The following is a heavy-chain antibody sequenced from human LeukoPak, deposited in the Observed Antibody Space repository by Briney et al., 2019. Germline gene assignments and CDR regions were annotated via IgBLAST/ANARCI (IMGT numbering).Heavy chain of an antibody. V-gene: IGHV1-69*13. D-gene: IGHD6-13*01. CDR1: GGTFSSYA. Sequence: SVKVSCKASGGTFSSYAISWVRQAPGQGLEWMGGIIPIFGTANYAQKFQGRVTITADESTSTAYMELSSLRSEDTAVYYCARGPMDSSSWLPFDYWGQGTLVTVSS. CDR2: IIPIFGTA. CDR3: ARGPMDSSSWLPFDY. J-gene: IGHJ4*02.